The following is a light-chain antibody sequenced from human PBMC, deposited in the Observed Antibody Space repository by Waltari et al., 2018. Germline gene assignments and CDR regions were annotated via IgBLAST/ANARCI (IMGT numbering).Light chain of an antibody. Sequence: DIHMTQSPSSLSASVGDRVIISCRASQSVGRYLNWYQQRPGEAPNLLIYEASTLQSGVPSRFRGSGSGTDFTLTISSLQPEDFATYHCQQSYTTPGTFGPGTKVDV. CDR2: EAS. J-gene: IGKJ3*01. CDR1: QSVGRY. CDR3: QQSYTTPGT. V-gene: IGKV1-39*01.